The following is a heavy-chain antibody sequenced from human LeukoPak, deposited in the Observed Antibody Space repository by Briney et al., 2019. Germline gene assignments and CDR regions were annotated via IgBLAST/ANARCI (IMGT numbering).Heavy chain of an antibody. V-gene: IGHV1-46*03. Sequence: ASVKVSCTASGYTFTSYYMHWVRQPPGQGLERMGIINPSGGSTSYAQKFQGRVTMTRHTSTSTVYMELSNLRSEDTAVYYCARGGGSTIFGFDIWGQGTMVTVSS. D-gene: IGHD3-3*01. J-gene: IGHJ3*02. CDR1: GYTFTSYY. CDR3: ARGGGSTIFGFDI. CDR2: INPSGGST.